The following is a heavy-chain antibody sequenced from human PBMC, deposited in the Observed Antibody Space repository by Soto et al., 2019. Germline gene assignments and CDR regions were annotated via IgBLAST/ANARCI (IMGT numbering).Heavy chain of an antibody. CDR3: SRKQWLGPLDF. V-gene: IGHV4-34*01. J-gene: IGHJ4*02. CDR2: INQSGST. CDR1: GGSFSDYY. D-gene: IGHD6-19*01. Sequence: QVQLQQWGAGLLKPSETLSLTCAVYGGSFSDYYWSWIRQTPGKGLEWIGEINQSGSTNCNPSLKSRGTMSVDTSRNQCSLKLTAVTAADTAVYFCSRKQWLGPLDFWGKGTLVTVSS.